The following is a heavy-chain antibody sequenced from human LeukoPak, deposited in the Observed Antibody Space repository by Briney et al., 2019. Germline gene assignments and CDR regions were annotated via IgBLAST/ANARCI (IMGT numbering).Heavy chain of an antibody. CDR3: ARDINEGGYSYGENWFDP. CDR2: IIPIFGTA. V-gene: IGHV1-69*05. D-gene: IGHD5-18*01. CDR1: GYTFTNYG. Sequence: ASVKVSCKASGYTFTNYGINWVRQAPGQGLEWMGGIIPIFGTANYAQKFQGRVTITTDESTSTAYMELSSLRSEDTAVYYCARDINEGGYSYGENWFDPWGQGTLVTVSS. J-gene: IGHJ5*02.